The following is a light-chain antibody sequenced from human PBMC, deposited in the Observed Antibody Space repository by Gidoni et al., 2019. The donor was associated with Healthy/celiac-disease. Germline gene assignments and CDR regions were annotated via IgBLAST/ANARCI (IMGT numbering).Light chain of an antibody. CDR3: QQYGSSRT. J-gene: IGKJ1*01. CDR1: QSVSSSF. Sequence: ENGSTQSPGTLSLSPGERANLPGRASQSVSSSFFAWYQQKPGQAPRLLIYGASSRATGIPYRFSGSGSRTVFTLTISRLEPEDFAVYYCQQYGSSRTFGQGTKVEIK. V-gene: IGKV3-20*01. CDR2: GAS.